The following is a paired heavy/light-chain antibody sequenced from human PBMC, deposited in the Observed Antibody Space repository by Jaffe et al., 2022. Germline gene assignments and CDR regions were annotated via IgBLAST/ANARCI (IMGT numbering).Light chain of an antibody. Sequence: QSVLTQPPSASGTPGQGVTISCSGSSSNIGSNTVNWYQQLPGTAPKLLMYSSYQRPSGVPDRFSGSKSGTSASLAISGLQSEDEADYYCAAWDGRLNGVIFGGGTKLTVL. J-gene: IGLJ2*01. V-gene: IGLV1-44*01. CDR1: SSNIGSNT. CDR3: AAWDGRLNGVI. CDR2: SSY.
Heavy chain of an antibody. D-gene: IGHD3-16*01. CDR3: ARDPPITGRFDY. CDR2: ISGSDGSI. V-gene: IGHV3-23*01. Sequence: EVQLLESGGGLVQPGGSLRLSCAASGFTFSNYAMSWVRQAPGKGLEWVSGISGSDGSIYYADSVKGRFTISRDDSKNTLYLQMNSLRAEDTAVYYCARDPPITGRFDYWGQGTLVTVSS. CDR1: GFTFSNYA. J-gene: IGHJ4*02.